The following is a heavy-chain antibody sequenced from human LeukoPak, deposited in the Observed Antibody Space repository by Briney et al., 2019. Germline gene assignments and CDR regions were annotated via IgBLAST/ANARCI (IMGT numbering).Heavy chain of an antibody. J-gene: IGHJ4*02. D-gene: IGHD1-26*01. CDR1: GFTFSSYA. CDR2: INQDGSEK. V-gene: IGHV3-7*01. CDR3: ARDHLGSYYGIY. Sequence: PGTSLRLSCAASGFTFSSYAMHWVRQAPGKGLEWVANINQDGSEKHYVDSVKGRFTISRDNAKNSLYLQMDSLRDEDTAVYYCARDHLGSYYGIYWGQGTLVTVSS.